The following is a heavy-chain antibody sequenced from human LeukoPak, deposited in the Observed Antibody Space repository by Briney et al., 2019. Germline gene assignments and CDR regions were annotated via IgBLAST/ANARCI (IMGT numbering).Heavy chain of an antibody. CDR3: AREGAPTRGDCCYFDY. Sequence: GGSLRLSCAASGFTFSSYAMHWVRQAPGKGLEWVAVISYDGSNKYYADSVKGRFTISRDNSKNTLYLQMNSLRAEDTAVYYCAREGAPTRGDCCYFDYWGQGTLVTVSS. V-gene: IGHV3-30-3*01. CDR1: GFTFSSYA. CDR2: ISYDGSNK. J-gene: IGHJ4*02. D-gene: IGHD2-21*02.